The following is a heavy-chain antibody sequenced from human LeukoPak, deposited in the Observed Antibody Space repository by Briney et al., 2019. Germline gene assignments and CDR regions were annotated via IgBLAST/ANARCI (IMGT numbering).Heavy chain of an antibody. D-gene: IGHD6-13*01. J-gene: IGHJ4*02. V-gene: IGHV4-39*01. CDR1: GDSISGTAY. CDR3: ARHGYNSSWYLKGKFDF. Sequence: SETLSLTCTVSGDSISGTAYWGWIRQPPGKGLEWIGSGFYNGRAYYNPSLKSRVSISVDTSNDLYSLRLTSVTAADTAVYYCARHGYNSSWYLKGKFDFWGQGTLVTVSS. CDR2: GFYNGRA.